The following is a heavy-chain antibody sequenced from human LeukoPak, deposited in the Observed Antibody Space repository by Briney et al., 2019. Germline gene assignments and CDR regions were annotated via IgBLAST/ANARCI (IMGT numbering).Heavy chain of an antibody. CDR3: ARKLGTMVRGVMGDYYYYYMDV. D-gene: IGHD3-10*01. Sequence: GASVKVSCKASGYTFTSYGISWVRQAPGQGLEWMGWISAYNGNTNYAQKLQGRVTMTTDTSTSTAYMELRSLRSDDTAVYYCARKLGTMVRGVMGDYYYYYMDVWGKGTTVTVSS. V-gene: IGHV1-18*01. CDR1: GYTFTSYG. CDR2: ISAYNGNT. J-gene: IGHJ6*03.